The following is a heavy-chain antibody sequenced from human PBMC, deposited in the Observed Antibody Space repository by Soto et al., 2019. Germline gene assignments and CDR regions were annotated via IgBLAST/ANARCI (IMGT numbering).Heavy chain of an antibody. CDR3: AHRVLRTVFGLVTTTAIYFDF. CDR1: GFSLTTSGVG. J-gene: IGHJ4*02. D-gene: IGHD3-3*01. Sequence: QITLNESGPTLFTPTEPLTLTCRFSGFSLTTSGVGVGWIRQSPGKAPEWLALIYWDDDKRDSSTLKSRLTITKYTTKNQVALTVFDLDPTAAATYSCAHRVLRTVFGLVTTTAIYFDFWGQGIPVAVSS. CDR2: IYWDDDK. V-gene: IGHV2-5*02.